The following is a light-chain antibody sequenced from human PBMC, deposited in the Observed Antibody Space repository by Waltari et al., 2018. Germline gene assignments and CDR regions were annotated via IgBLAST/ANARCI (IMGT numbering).Light chain of an antibody. CDR2: MAS. J-gene: IGKJ2*01. Sequence: DIQMTQSPSTLSACVGDRVTISCRASQNVGTWLAWYQQKPDKAPKLMIYMASSLESGVPSRFSGSGSGTEFTLTISSLQPDDFATYYCQQYSSFSTFGQGTKV. V-gene: IGKV1-5*03. CDR3: QQYSSFST. CDR1: QNVGTW.